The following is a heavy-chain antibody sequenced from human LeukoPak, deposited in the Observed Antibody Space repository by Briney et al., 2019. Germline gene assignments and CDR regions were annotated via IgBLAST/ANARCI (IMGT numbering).Heavy chain of an antibody. CDR1: GGSISSTSYY. J-gene: IGHJ4*02. CDR2: LFYSGST. CDR3: ARADGYSGYDSATGRHFDY. Sequence: PSETLSLTCTVSGGSISSTSYYWGWIRQPPGKGLEWIGSLFYSGSTYYNPSLKSRLTISVDTSKNQFSLKLSSVTAAGTAVYYCARADGYSGYDSATGRHFDYWGQGTLVTVSS. V-gene: IGHV4-39*07. D-gene: IGHD5-12*01.